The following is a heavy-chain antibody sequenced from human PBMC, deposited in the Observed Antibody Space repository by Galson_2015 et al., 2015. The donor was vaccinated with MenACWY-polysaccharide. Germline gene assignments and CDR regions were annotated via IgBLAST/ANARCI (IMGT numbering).Heavy chain of an antibody. CDR3: AREYCSRTSCFGMDV. D-gene: IGHD2-2*01. V-gene: IGHV1-8*01. CDR2: MNPNSGNT. CDR1: GYTFTTYD. J-gene: IGHJ6*02. Sequence: SVKVSCKASGYTFTTYDINWVRQATGQGLEWMGWMNPNSGNTGYAQKFQGRVTMTRNTSISTAYMELSSLRADDTAVYYCAREYCSRTSCFGMDVWGQGTTVTVFS.